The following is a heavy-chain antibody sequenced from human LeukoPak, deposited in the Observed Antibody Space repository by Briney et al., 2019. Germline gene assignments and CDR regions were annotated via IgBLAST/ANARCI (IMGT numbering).Heavy chain of an antibody. V-gene: IGHV4-39*01. D-gene: IGHD2-2*01. J-gene: IGHJ5*02. Sequence: KASETLSLTCTVSGGSISSSYYYWGWIRQPPGKGLEWIGSIYYSGSTYYNPSLKSRVTISVDTSKNQFSLKLTSVTAADTAVYYCARGDCSSIPNCLGDWFDPWGQGTLVTVSS. CDR3: ARGDCSSIPNCLGDWFDP. CDR1: GGSISSSYYY. CDR2: IYYSGST.